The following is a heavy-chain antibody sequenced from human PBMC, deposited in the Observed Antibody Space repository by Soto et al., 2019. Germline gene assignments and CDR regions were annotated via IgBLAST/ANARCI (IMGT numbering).Heavy chain of an antibody. D-gene: IGHD1-1*01. V-gene: IGHV1-18*01. CDR2: ISAYSGDT. CDR1: GYTFTSYG. J-gene: IGHJ6*02. CDR3: AKDWNDANYDYGTDV. Sequence: GASVKFSCKSSGYTFTSYGFCCRLQAPGQGLEWMGWISAYSGDTNYPQKFQARVTMTTDTSTSTAYLDLRSLRSDDTAVYFCAKDWNDANYDYGTDVWGQGTTVTVSS.